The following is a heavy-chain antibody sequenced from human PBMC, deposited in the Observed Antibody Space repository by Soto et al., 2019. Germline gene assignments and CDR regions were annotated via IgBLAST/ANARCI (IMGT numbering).Heavy chain of an antibody. CDR2: IYHSGST. CDR3: ARKVVTRSGYYYYGMDV. J-gene: IGHJ6*02. Sequence: SETLSLTCTVSGGSISSSNWWSWVRQPPGKGLEWIGEIYHSGSTNYNPSLKSRVTISVDKSKNQFSLKLSSVTAADTAVYYCARKVVTRSGYYYYGMDVWGQGTTVTAP. V-gene: IGHV4-4*02. CDR1: GGSISSSNW. D-gene: IGHD2-21*02.